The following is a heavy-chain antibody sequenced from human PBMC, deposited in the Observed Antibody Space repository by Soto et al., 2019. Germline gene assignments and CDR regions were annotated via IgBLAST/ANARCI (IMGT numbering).Heavy chain of an antibody. Sequence: QVQLQESGPGLVKPSETLSLTCTVSGGSMSSYYWNWVRQPPGKGLEWIGYIYDSGYIHDSGSTNYNPSLKSRVTISVDTSKNQFSLKLSSVTAADTAVYYCARRPGYGNAFDSWGQGTLVTVSS. J-gene: IGHJ4*02. D-gene: IGHD5-12*01. CDR2: IYDSGYIHDSGST. V-gene: IGHV4-59*08. CDR3: ARRPGYGNAFDS. CDR1: GGSMSSYY.